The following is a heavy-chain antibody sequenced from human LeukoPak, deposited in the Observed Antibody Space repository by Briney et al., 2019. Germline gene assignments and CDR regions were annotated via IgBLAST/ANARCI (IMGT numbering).Heavy chain of an antibody. CDR2: IRKDGSCN. J-gene: IGHJ4*02. D-gene: IGHD2-2*01. V-gene: IGHV3-30*02. CDR1: GFSLSNYG. Sequence: PGGSLRLSCAASGFSLSNYGMHWVRQAPGKGLEWVAYIRKDGSCNLYADSVKGRFTISRDNSKNMLYLLMNSLRAEDTALYYCAKDWGYCSGTSCPTFDYWGQGTLVTVSS. CDR3: AKDWGYCSGTSCPTFDY.